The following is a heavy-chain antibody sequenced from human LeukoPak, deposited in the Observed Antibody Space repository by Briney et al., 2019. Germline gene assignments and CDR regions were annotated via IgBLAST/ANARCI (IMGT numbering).Heavy chain of an antibody. CDR1: GFTFSTYW. D-gene: IGHD3-22*01. Sequence: AGGSLRLSCAASGFTFSTYWMHWVRQAPGKGLVWVSRIKSDGKTNYAASVKDRFTISTDNATNKASLQLNKLMTEETSAYYCARAPSEIGGYYPEYFRHWGQGNLVTVSS. CDR2: IKSDGKT. J-gene: IGHJ1*01. CDR3: ARAPSEIGGYYPEYFRH. V-gene: IGHV3-74*01.